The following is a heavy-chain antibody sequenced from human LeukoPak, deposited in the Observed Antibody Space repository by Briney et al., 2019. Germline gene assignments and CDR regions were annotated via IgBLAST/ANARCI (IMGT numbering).Heavy chain of an antibody. J-gene: IGHJ5*02. V-gene: IGHV1-2*02. CDR2: INPNSGDT. CDR1: GYTFTGYY. D-gene: IGHD2-15*01. Sequence: ASVKISCKASGYTFTGYYMHWVRQAPGQGLEWMGWINPNSGDTNYAQKFQGRVTMTRDTSISTAYMELSRLRSDDTAVYYCARGVSGGSSYNWFDPWGQGTLVTVSS. CDR3: ARGVSGGSSYNWFDP.